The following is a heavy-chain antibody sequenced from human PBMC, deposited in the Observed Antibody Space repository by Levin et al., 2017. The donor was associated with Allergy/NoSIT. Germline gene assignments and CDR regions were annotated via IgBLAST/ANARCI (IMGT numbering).Heavy chain of an antibody. J-gene: IGHJ4*02. CDR1: GYTFTGYY. CDR2: INPNSGGT. V-gene: IGHV1-2*04. D-gene: IGHD2-2*01. Sequence: ASVKVSCKASGYTFTGYYMHWVRQAPGQGLEWMGWINPNSGGTNYAQKFQGWVTMTRDTSISTAYMELSRLRSDDTAVYYCARALVGDCSSTSCYYFDYWGQGTLVTVAS. CDR3: ARALVGDCSSTSCYYFDY.